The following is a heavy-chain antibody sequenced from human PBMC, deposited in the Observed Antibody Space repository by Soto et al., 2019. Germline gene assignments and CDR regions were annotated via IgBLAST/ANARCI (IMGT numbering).Heavy chain of an antibody. CDR2: ISSSGSTI. V-gene: IGHV3-11*01. CDR3: ARMYRYYDSSGYLDAFDI. CDR1: GFTFSDYY. D-gene: IGHD3-22*01. Sequence: PGGSLRLSCAASGFTFSDYYMSWIHQAPGKGLEWVSYISSSGSTIYYADSVKGRFTISRDNAKNSLYLQMNSLRAEDTAVYYCARMYRYYDSSGYLDAFDIWGQGTMVTVSS. J-gene: IGHJ3*02.